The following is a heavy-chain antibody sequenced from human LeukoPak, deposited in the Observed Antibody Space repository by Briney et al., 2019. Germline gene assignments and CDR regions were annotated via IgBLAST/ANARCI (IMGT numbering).Heavy chain of an antibody. CDR1: GGSISSGSYY. CDR2: IYYTGST. J-gene: IGHJ4*02. V-gene: IGHV4-31*03. Sequence: PSETLSLTCTVSGGSISSGSYYWTWIRQHPGKGLEWIGYIYYTGSTYYNPSLQSRVTISVDTSKNQFSLKLSSVTAADTAVYYCASREYSSSPAPFDYWGQGTLVTVSS. CDR3: ASREYSSSPAPFDY. D-gene: IGHD6-6*01.